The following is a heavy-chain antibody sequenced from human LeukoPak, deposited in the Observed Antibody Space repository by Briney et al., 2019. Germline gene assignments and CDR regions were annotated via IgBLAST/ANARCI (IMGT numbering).Heavy chain of an antibody. Sequence: GGSLRLSCAAPGFTFSSYGMHWVRQAPGKGRGWVAFIRYVGSNTYYTDSVKGRFTISRNNSKNTLYLQINSQRAEDTAVSYCAKLMYKPKSDAFDIWGQGTMVTVSS. D-gene: IGHD1-14*01. J-gene: IGHJ3*02. CDR3: AKLMYKPKSDAFDI. V-gene: IGHV3-30*02. CDR2: IRYVGSNT. CDR1: GFTFSSYG.